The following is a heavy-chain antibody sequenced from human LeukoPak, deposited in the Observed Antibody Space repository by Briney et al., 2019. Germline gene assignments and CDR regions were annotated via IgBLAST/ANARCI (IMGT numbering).Heavy chain of an antibody. V-gene: IGHV3-74*01. Sequence: PGGSLRLSCAVSGFTFGSYWMHWVRQAPGKGLVWVSHIDRDGRSTNYAGSVKGRFTISRDNARNTLFLQMNSLRVEDTAVYYCARDRGSTNWFDPWGQGTLVTVSS. CDR2: IDRDGRST. D-gene: IGHD1-26*01. CDR1: GFTFGSYW. J-gene: IGHJ5*02. CDR3: ARDRGSTNWFDP.